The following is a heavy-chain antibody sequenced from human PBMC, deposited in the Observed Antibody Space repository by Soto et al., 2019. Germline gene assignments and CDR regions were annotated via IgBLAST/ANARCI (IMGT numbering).Heavy chain of an antibody. J-gene: IGHJ4*02. Sequence: LRLSCAASGFTFSSYAMSWVRQAPGKGLKWVSAISGSGCSTYYADSVKSRLTIPRDNSKNTLYLQMTSLRAEDPAVYYCAKPGGVVVIPFDYWGQGTLVTISS. CDR3: AKPGGVVVIPFDY. CDR1: GFTFSSYA. CDR2: ISGSGCST. D-gene: IGHD3-22*01. V-gene: IGHV3-23*01.